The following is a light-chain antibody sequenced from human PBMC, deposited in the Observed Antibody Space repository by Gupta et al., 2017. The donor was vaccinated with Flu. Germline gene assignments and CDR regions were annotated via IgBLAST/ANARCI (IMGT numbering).Light chain of an antibody. CDR2: EVS. CDR1: SSDCGGYNY. V-gene: IGLV2-8*01. Sequence: QSALTQPPSASVSPGQSVTISCTGTSSDCGGYNYVSWYQQHPGKAPKLMIDEVSKRPSGVPDRFSGYKSGNTASLTVSGLQAEDEADYYCSSYAGSNNFVFGTGTKVTVL. CDR3: SSYAGSNNFV. J-gene: IGLJ1*01.